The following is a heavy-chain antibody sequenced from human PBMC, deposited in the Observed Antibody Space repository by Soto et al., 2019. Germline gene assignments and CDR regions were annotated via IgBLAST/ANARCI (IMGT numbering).Heavy chain of an antibody. Sequence: EVQLLESGGGLVQPGGSLRLSCAASGFTFRSYAMSWVRQAPGKGLEWVSAISGSGGSTYYADSVKGRFTISRDNSKNTLYLQMNSLRAEDTAVYYCAKGGGGYCSSTSCYEDYWGQGTLVTVSS. D-gene: IGHD2-2*01. V-gene: IGHV3-23*01. CDR3: AKGGGGYCSSTSCYEDY. J-gene: IGHJ4*02. CDR1: GFTFRSYA. CDR2: ISGSGGST.